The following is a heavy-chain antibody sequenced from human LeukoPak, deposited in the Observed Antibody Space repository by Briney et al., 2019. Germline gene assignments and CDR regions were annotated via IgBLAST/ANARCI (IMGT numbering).Heavy chain of an antibody. CDR2: ISAYNGNT. V-gene: IGHV1-18*01. CDR1: GYTFTSYG. CDR3: ARDHGGGADSSGPWPGY. Sequence: ASVKVSCKASGYTFTSYGISWVRQAPGQGLEWMGWISAYNGNTNYAQKLQGRVTITTDMSTNTAYMELRSLRSVDTAVYYCARDHGGGADSSGPWPGYWGQGTLVTVSS. J-gene: IGHJ4*02. D-gene: IGHD3-22*01.